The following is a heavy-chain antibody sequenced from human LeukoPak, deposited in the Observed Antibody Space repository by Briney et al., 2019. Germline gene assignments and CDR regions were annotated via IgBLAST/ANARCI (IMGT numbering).Heavy chain of an antibody. J-gene: IGHJ4*02. CDR2: IYYSGHT. CDR3: ARRTSIYGDYVHDY. CDR1: GGSISSYY. V-gene: IGHV4-59*08. D-gene: IGHD4-17*01. Sequence: SETLSLTCTVSGGSISSYYWSWIRQPPGKGLEWIGYIYYSGHTNYNPSLKSRVTISVDTSTNHFSLKLTSVTAADTAVYYCARRTSIYGDYVHDYWGQGTLVTVSS.